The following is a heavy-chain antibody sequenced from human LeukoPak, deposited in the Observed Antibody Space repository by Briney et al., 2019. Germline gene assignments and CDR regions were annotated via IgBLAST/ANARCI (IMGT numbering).Heavy chain of an antibody. CDR3: ARDLPLWFGENHFDY. D-gene: IGHD3-10*01. Sequence: GASVKVSCKASGYTFTSYGISWVRQAPGQGLEWMGWISAYNGNTNYAQKLQGRVTMSTDTSTSTAYMELRSLRSDDTAVYYCARDLPLWFGENHFDYWGQGTLVTVSS. V-gene: IGHV1-18*01. CDR2: ISAYNGNT. J-gene: IGHJ4*02. CDR1: GYTFTSYG.